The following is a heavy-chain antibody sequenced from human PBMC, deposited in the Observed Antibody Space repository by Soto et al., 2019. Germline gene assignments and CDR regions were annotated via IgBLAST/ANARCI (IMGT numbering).Heavy chain of an antibody. CDR3: ARDWCYWRWTRCILEGMDV. Sequence: SSVKVSCKSSGGTFSSYAISWVRQAPGQGLEWMGGIIPIFGTANYAQKFQGRVTITADESTSTAYMELSSLRSEDTAVYYCARDWCYWRWTRCILEGMDVWGNGSQVTV. J-gene: IGHJ6*03. CDR1: GGTFSSYA. CDR2: IIPIFGTA. D-gene: IGHD2-2*01. V-gene: IGHV1-69*13.